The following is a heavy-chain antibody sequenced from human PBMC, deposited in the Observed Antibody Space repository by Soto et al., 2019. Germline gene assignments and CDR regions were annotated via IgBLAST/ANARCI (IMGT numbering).Heavy chain of an antibody. V-gene: IGHV3-15*01. J-gene: IGHJ6*02. CDR3: TTDCSGGSCYPGAHYNYYGMDV. Sequence: EVQLVESGGGLVQPGGSLRLSCAASGFTFSDHYMDWVRQAPGKGLEWVGRVKSKTDGGTTDYAAPVKGRFTISRDDSQTTVYLQMNSLKTEDTAVYYCTTDCSGGSCYPGAHYNYYGMDVWGQGTTVTVSS. D-gene: IGHD2-15*01. CDR1: GFTFSDHY. CDR2: VKSKTDGGTT.